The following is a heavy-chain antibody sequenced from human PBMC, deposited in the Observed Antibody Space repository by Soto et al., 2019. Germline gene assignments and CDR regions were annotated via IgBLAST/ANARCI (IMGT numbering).Heavy chain of an antibody. CDR3: ARVSGGNSGAFDI. CDR2: ISAYNGNT. J-gene: IGHJ3*02. V-gene: IGHV1-18*01. D-gene: IGHD2-21*02. Sequence: ASVKVSCKTSGGTFSSYAISWVRQAPGQGLEWMGWISAYNGNTNYAQKLQGRVTMTTDTSTSTAYMELRSLRSDDTAVYYCARVSGGNSGAFDIWGQGTMVTVSS. CDR1: GGTFSSYA.